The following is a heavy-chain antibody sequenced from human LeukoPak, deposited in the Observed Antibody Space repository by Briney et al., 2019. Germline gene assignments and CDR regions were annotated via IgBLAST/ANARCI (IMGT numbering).Heavy chain of an antibody. J-gene: IGHJ4*02. CDR1: GFTFNSYS. CDR3: ARGGSMVRGVL. V-gene: IGHV3-23*01. Sequence: GGSLRLSCAASGFTFNSYSMNWVRQAPGKGLEWVSVISGNGDGTYSADSVRGRFIISRDKSRNTLYLQMNSLRVDDTAVYYCARGGSMVRGVLWGQGTLVTVSS. CDR2: ISGNGDGT. D-gene: IGHD3-10*01.